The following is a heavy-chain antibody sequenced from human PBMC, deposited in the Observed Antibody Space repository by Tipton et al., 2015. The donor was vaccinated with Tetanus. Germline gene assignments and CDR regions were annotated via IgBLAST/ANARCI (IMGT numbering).Heavy chain of an antibody. J-gene: IGHJ4*02. CDR1: GGSVSSGSYY. Sequence: TLSLTCTVSGGSVSSGSYYWSWIRQRPGKGLEWIGYMFYGGSPKYNPSLKSRVTILVDKSKNQLSLKLRSVTAADTAVYFCARDPHYNGGGYFDYWGQGTLVTVSS. CDR2: MFYGGSP. D-gene: IGHD2-8*01. V-gene: IGHV4-61*01. CDR3: ARDPHYNGGGYFDY.